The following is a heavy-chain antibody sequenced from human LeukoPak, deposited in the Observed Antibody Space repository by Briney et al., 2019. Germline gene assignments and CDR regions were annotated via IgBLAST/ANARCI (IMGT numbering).Heavy chain of an antibody. CDR3: ARVRIVGAIYFDY. CDR2: IYYSGST. Sequence: SETLSLTCTVSGASISSGDYYWSWIRQPPGKGLEWIGYIYYSGSTYYNPSLKSRVTISVDTSKNQFSLKLSSVTAADTAVYYCARVRIVGAIYFDYWGQGTLVTVSS. D-gene: IGHD1-26*01. J-gene: IGHJ4*02. CDR1: GASISSGDYY. V-gene: IGHV4-30-4*01.